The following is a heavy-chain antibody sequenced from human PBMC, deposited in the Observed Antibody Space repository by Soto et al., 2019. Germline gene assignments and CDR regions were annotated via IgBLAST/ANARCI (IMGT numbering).Heavy chain of an antibody. CDR1: GFTFSSYS. D-gene: IGHD5-18*01. Sequence: EVQLVESGGGLVQPGGSLRLSCAASGFTFSSYSMNWVRQAPGKGLEWVSYISSSSSTIYYADSVKGRFTISRDNAKTSLDLQRNSLRDEDTAVYYCARDPFGYSDGRQWYFDLWGSGTPVTVSS. J-gene: IGHJ2*01. V-gene: IGHV3-48*02. CDR3: ARDPFGYSDGRQWYFDL. CDR2: ISSSSSTI.